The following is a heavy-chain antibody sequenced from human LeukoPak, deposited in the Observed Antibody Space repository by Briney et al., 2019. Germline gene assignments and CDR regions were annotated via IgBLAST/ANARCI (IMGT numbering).Heavy chain of an antibody. J-gene: IGHJ4*02. CDR3: VRERETTVTTLDF. CDR1: GFIFSSYW. Sequence: PGGSLRLSCGASGFIFSSYWMHWVRQVPGKRLVWVSRISGDGSSTTYADSVKGRFTISRDNAKNTLYLQMSSLRAEDTAVYYCVRERETTVTTLDFWGQGTVVTVSS. V-gene: IGHV3-74*03. D-gene: IGHD4-11*01. CDR2: ISGDGSST.